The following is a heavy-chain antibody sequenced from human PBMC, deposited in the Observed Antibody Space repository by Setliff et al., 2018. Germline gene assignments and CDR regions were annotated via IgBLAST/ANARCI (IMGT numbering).Heavy chain of an antibody. J-gene: IGHJ6*02. CDR3: ARYDSSGYHYYYGMDV. V-gene: IGHV5-51*01. CDR1: GYSFTSYW. Sequence: HGESLKISCKGSGYSFTSYWIGWVRQMPGKGLEWMGIIHPSNSDTVYSPSFQGQVTISADKSISTAYLQWSSLKASDTAMYYCARYDSSGYHYYYGMDVWGQGTTVTVSS. D-gene: IGHD3-22*01. CDR2: IHPSNSDT.